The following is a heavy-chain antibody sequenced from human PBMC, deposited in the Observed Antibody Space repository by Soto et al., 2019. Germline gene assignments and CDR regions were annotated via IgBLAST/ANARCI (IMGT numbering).Heavy chain of an antibody. J-gene: IGHJ5*02. CDR2: INPNSGGT. Sequence: QVQLVQSGAEVKKPGSSVKVSCKASGYTFTGYYMHWVRQTPGQGRAWMGWINPNSGGTNYAQKFQGRVTMTRDTSISTAYMELSRLRSDDTAVYYCARRGDSAHRNWFDPWGQGTLVTVS. CDR1: GYTFTGYY. D-gene: IGHD6-6*01. CDR3: ARRGDSAHRNWFDP. V-gene: IGHV1-2*02.